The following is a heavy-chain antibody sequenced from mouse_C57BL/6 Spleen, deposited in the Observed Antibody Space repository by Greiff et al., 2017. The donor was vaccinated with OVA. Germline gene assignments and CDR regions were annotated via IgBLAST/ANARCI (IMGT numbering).Heavy chain of an antibody. CDR2: ISSGGDYI. J-gene: IGHJ4*01. CDR3: TRDHGYGAMDY. V-gene: IGHV5-9-1*02. Sequence: EVMLVESGAGLVKPGGSLKLSCAASGFTFSSYAMSWVRQTPEKRLEWVAYISSGGDYIYYADTVKGRFTISRDNARNTLYLQMSSLKSEDTAMYYCTRDHGYGAMDYWGQGTSVTVSS. CDR1: GFTFSSYA. D-gene: IGHD2-14*01.